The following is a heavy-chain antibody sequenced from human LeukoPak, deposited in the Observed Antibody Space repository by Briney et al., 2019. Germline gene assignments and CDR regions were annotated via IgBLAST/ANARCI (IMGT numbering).Heavy chain of an antibody. CDR3: ARDSSKLGILGPYWYFDL. V-gene: IGHV1-46*01. Sequence: GASVKVSCKASGNTFTSYYMHWVRQAPGQGLEWMGIINPSGGSTSYAQKFQGRVTMTRDTSTGTVYMELSSLRSEDTAVYYCARDSSKLGILGPYWYFDLWGRGTLVTVSS. J-gene: IGHJ2*01. D-gene: IGHD7-27*01. CDR2: INPSGGST. CDR1: GNTFTSYY.